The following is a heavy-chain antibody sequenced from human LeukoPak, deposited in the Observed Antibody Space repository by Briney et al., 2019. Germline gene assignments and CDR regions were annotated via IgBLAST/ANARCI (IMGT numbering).Heavy chain of an antibody. CDR2: IYYSGCT. Sequence: PSETLSLTCTVSGGSISSYYWSWIRQPPGKGLEWIGYIYYSGCTNYNPSLKSRVTISVDTSKNQFSLKLSSVTAADTAVYYCARGRRGDSKKYNWFDPWGQGTLVTVSS. J-gene: IGHJ5*02. V-gene: IGHV4-59*01. D-gene: IGHD2-21*02. CDR3: ARGRRGDSKKYNWFDP. CDR1: GGSISSYY.